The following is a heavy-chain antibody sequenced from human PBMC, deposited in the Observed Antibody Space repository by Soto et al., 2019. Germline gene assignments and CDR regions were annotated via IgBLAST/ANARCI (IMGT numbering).Heavy chain of an antibody. V-gene: IGHV3-74*01. Sequence: PGGSLRLSCAASGFTFSSYWMHWVRQAPGKGRVWVSRINSDGSSTSYADSVKGRFTISRDNAKNTLYLQMNSLRAEDTAVYYCAKTGYSSGWYDYWGQGTLVTVSS. J-gene: IGHJ4*02. CDR2: INSDGSST. CDR1: GFTFSSYW. CDR3: AKTGYSSGWYDY. D-gene: IGHD6-19*01.